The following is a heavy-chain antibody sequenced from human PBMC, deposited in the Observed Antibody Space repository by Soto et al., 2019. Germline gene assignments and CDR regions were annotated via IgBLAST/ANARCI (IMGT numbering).Heavy chain of an antibody. J-gene: IGHJ6*02. CDR3: ARVGFGELLAHGMDV. CDR2: IYYSGST. Sequence: PSETLSLTCTVSGGSISSGDYYWSWIRQPPGKGLEWIGYIYYSGSTYYNQSLKSRVTISVDTSKNQYSLKLSSVTAADTVVYYCARVGFGELLAHGMDVWGQGTTVTVSS. D-gene: IGHD3-10*01. V-gene: IGHV4-30-4*01. CDR1: GGSISSGDYY.